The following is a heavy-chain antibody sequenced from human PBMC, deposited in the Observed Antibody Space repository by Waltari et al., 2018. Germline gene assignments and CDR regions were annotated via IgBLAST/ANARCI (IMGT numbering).Heavy chain of an antibody. CDR3: ARTDIVVVVAATNGMDV. CDR1: GGSFSGYY. CDR2: INHSGST. V-gene: IGHV4-34*01. D-gene: IGHD2-15*01. J-gene: IGHJ6*02. Sequence: QVQLQQWGAGLLKPSETLSLTCAVYGGSFSGYYWSWIRQPPGKGLEWIGEINHSGSTNSNPSLKSRVTISVDTSKNQFSLKLSSVTAADTAVYYCARTDIVVVVAATNGMDVWGQGTTVTVSS.